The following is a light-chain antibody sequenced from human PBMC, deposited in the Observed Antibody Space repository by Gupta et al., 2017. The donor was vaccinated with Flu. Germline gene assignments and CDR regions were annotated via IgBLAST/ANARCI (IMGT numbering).Light chain of an antibody. Sequence: GGNNIATNTVHWDQQKPGQPPVLLVNDDSDRPSGIPEGFSGSNYGNTATLTSSRVEVGEDADYYCQVWDSSSDRGVFGGGTKLTVL. CDR2: DDS. CDR1: NIATNT. V-gene: IGLV3-21*02. CDR3: QVWDSSSDRGV. J-gene: IGLJ3*02.